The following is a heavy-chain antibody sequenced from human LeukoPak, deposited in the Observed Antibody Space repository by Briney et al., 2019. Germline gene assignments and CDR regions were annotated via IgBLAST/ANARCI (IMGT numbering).Heavy chain of an antibody. Sequence: PGGSLSLSCATSGFTLSPYSMSWVRQAPGKGLEWVACISSSGSHTYYADSVKGRFIISRDNAKNSMSLHINSLRVEDTAMYFCARGDVDYYDSSGSDAFYICGQGTRVTVSS. J-gene: IGHJ3*02. V-gene: IGHV3-21*06. D-gene: IGHD3-22*01. CDR1: GFTLSPYS. CDR2: ISSSGSHT. CDR3: ARGDVDYYDSSGSDAFYI.